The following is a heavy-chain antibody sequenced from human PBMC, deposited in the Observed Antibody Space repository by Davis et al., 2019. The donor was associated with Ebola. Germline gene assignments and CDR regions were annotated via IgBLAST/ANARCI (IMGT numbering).Heavy chain of an antibody. V-gene: IGHV4-39*07. J-gene: IGHJ5*02. CDR3: ARVSIPVTIFGVVTFGYWFYP. CDR2: INHSGST. D-gene: IGHD3-3*01. CDR1: GGSVSSGSYY. Sequence: SETLSLTCTVSGGSVSSGSYYWSWIRQPPGKGLEWIGEINHSGSTNYNPSLKSRVTISVDTSKNQFSLKLSSVTAADTAVYYCARVSIPVTIFGVVTFGYWFYPWGQGTLVTVSS.